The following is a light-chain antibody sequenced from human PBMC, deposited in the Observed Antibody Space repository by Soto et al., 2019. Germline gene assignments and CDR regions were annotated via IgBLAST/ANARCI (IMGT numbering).Light chain of an antibody. CDR1: QSVSVN. J-gene: IGKJ5*01. V-gene: IGKV3-20*01. CDR3: QHYGSSPPSIT. Sequence: EVVFTHSPAIFSLSPVERATLSCRAIQSVSVNFAWYQHKPGQAPRPLIYSASDRAPGIPARFSGSGSGTDFHFTISRLEPEDFAVYYCQHYGSSPPSITFGQGTRLEI. CDR2: SAS.